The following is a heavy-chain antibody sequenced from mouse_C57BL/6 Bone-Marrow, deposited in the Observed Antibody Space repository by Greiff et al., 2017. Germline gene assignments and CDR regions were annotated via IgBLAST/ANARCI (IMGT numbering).Heavy chain of an antibody. Sequence: QVQLQQPGAELVRPGTSVKLSCKASGYTFTSYWMHWVKQRPGQGLEWIGVIDPSDSYTNYTQKFKGKATLTVDTSSSTAYMQLNSLTSEDSAVYYCARHGNYDYWYFDVWGTGTTVTVSS. J-gene: IGHJ1*03. CDR1: GYTFTSYW. D-gene: IGHD2-1*01. CDR3: ARHGNYDYWYFDV. V-gene: IGHV1-59*01. CDR2: IDPSDSYT.